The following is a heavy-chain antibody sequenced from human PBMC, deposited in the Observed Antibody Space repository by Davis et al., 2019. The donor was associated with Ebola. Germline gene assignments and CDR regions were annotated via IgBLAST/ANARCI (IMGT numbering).Heavy chain of an antibody. J-gene: IGHJ5*02. V-gene: IGHV1-69*04. CDR2: FIPILGIG. CDR1: GGSFRSYS. CDR3: ARDVGSSGGPSRFDP. D-gene: IGHD4-23*01. Sequence: SVKVSCKASGGSFRSYSISWVRQAPGQGLEWMGRFIPILGIGNNAQNLQGRVTITADKSMTTVYMELSSLRFKDTAVYYCARDVGSSGGPSRFDPWGQGTLVTVSS.